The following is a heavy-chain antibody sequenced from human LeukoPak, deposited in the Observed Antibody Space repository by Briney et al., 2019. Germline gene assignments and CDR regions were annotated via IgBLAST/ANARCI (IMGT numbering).Heavy chain of an antibody. Sequence: PGGSLRLSCAASGFTFSSYSMNWVRQAPGKGLEWVSAISGSGGSTYHADSVKGRFTISRDNAKNSLYVQMNSLRAEDTAVYYCARSWAATIRFDYWGQGTLVTVSS. CDR3: ARSWAATIRFDY. V-gene: IGHV3-21*01. CDR1: GFTFSSYS. CDR2: ISGSGGST. D-gene: IGHD5-12*01. J-gene: IGHJ4*02.